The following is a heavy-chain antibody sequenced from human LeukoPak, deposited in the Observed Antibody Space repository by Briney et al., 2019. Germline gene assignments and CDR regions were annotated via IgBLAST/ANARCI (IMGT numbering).Heavy chain of an antibody. CDR3: ARDAAYYDFWSGRYNWFDP. J-gene: IGHJ5*02. D-gene: IGHD3-3*01. CDR2: IYYSGST. CDR1: GGSISSSSYY. V-gene: IGHV4-39*07. Sequence: SETLSLSCTVSGGSISSSSYYWGWIRQPPGKGLEWIGSIYYSGSTYYNPSLKSRVTISVDTSKNQFSLKLSSVTAADTAVYYCARDAAYYDFWSGRYNWFDPWGQGTLVTVSS.